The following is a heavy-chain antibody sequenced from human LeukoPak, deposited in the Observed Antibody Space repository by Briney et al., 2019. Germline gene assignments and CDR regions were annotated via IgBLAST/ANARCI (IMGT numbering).Heavy chain of an antibody. CDR2: INHSGSS. Sequence: SETLSLTCAVYGGSFSGYYWSWIRQPPGKGLEWIGEINHSGSSNYNPSLKSRVTLSVDTSRNQLSLKLSSVTAADTAVYYCALSLKGGTTDYWGQGTLVTVSS. CDR1: GGSFSGYY. D-gene: IGHD1-7*01. CDR3: ALSLKGGTTDY. V-gene: IGHV4-34*01. J-gene: IGHJ4*02.